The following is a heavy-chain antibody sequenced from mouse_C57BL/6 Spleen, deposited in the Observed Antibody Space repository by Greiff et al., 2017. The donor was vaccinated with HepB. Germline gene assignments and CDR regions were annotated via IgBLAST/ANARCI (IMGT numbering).Heavy chain of an antibody. CDR2: ISYDGSN. Sequence: EVQLQESGPGLVKPSQSLSLTCSVTGYSITSGYYWNWIRQFPGNKLEWMGYISYDGSNNYNPSLKNRISITRDTSKNQFFLKLNSVTTEDTATYYCARETTVVAKEYYFDYWGQGTTLTVSS. J-gene: IGHJ2*01. CDR3: ARETTVVAKEYYFDY. D-gene: IGHD1-1*01. V-gene: IGHV3-6*01. CDR1: GYSITSGYY.